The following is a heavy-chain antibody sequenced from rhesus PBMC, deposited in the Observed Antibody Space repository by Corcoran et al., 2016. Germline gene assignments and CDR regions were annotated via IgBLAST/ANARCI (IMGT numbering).Heavy chain of an antibody. V-gene: IGHV4-160*01. CDR1: GGLITGNS. J-gene: IGHJ4*01. Sequence: QVQLQESGPGLVKPSETLFLTCAFSGGLITGNSWSRLRQPPGKGLEWIGCIFGSDGTTVYNPFLKSRVTISADTSKNQFSLKLRSVTAADTAVYYGAMGGPNSLYWGQGVLVTVSS. D-gene: IGHD1-44*01. CDR3: AMGGPNSLY. CDR2: IFGSDGTT.